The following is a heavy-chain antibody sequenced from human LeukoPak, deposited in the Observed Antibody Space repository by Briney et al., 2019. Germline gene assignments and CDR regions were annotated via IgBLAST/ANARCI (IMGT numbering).Heavy chain of an antibody. CDR2: IWYNGNTK. CDR1: GFNIRSHG. CDR3: VSADIWGNYRTDS. D-gene: IGHD3-16*02. V-gene: IGHV3-33*01. Sequence: GRSLRLSCAASGFNIRSHGMHWVRQAPGKGLEWLAVIWYNGNTKYYADSVKGRFTVSRDDSQNTLRLQMDSLRAEDTAVYYCVSADIWGNYRTDSWGHGALVVVSS. J-gene: IGHJ5*01.